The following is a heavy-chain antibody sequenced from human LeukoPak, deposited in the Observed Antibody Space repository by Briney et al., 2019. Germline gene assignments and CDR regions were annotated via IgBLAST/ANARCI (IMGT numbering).Heavy chain of an antibody. Sequence: TSQTLSLTCTVSGDSISSGDYYWSWIRQPAGKGLEWIGRIYTSGSTNYNPSLKSRVTMSVDTSKNQFSLKLSSVTAADTAVYYCVRDFPLWFGELSNNWFDPWGQGTLVTVSS. V-gene: IGHV4-61*02. CDR3: VRDFPLWFGELSNNWFDP. CDR1: GDSISSGDYY. D-gene: IGHD3-10*01. J-gene: IGHJ5*02. CDR2: IYTSGST.